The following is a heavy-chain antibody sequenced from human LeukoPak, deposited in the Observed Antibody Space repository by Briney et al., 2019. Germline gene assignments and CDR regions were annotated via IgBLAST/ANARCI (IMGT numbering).Heavy chain of an antibody. V-gene: IGHV3-33*01. D-gene: IGHD1-20*01. CDR1: GFTFSSYG. J-gene: IGHJ3*02. CDR3: ARTALNWDAFDI. Sequence: GGSLRLSCAASGFTFSSYGMHWVRQAPGKGLEWVAVIWYDGSNKYYADSVKGRFTISRDNSKNTLYLQMNSLRAEDTAVYYCARTALNWDAFDIWGQGTMVTVSS. CDR2: IWYDGSNK.